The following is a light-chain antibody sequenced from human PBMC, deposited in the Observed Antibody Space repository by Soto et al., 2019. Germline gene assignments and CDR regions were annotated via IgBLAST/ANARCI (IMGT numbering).Light chain of an antibody. CDR2: EVN. CDR1: SSDIGAYDY. CDR3: FSFTTTSTHV. J-gene: IGLJ1*01. Sequence: SALTQPASLSGSPGQSITISCTGTSSDIGAYDYVSWFQQHPGKAPKLMISEVNNRPSGVSNRFSGSKSCNTAYLTISGLQVEGEAESFCFSFTTTSTHVFRTGTKVTVL. V-gene: IGLV2-14*01.